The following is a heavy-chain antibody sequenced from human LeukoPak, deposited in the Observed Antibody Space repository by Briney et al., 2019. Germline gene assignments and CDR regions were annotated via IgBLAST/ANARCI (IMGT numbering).Heavy chain of an antibody. V-gene: IGHV3-23*01. CDR2: ISGSGGST. J-gene: IGHJ6*02. Sequence: RPGGSLRLSCAASGFTFSSYAMSWVRQAPGKGLEWVSAISGSGGSTYYADSVKGRSTISRDNSKNTLYLQMNSLRAEDTAVYYCAKVSGNYYYYGMDVWGQGTTVTVSS. CDR1: GFTFSSYA. CDR3: AKVSGNYYYYGMDV.